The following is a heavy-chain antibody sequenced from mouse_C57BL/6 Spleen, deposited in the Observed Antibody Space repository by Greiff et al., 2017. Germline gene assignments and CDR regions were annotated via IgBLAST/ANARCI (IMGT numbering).Heavy chain of an antibody. J-gene: IGHJ1*03. CDR1: GYAFSSYW. Sequence: VKLMESGAELVKPGASVKISCTASGYAFSSYWMNWVKQRPGKGLEWIGQIYPGDGDTNYNGKFKGQATLTGDKSTSTAYMQLSSLTSEDSAVYFCARDDYGGYFDGWGTGTTVTVSS. D-gene: IGHD2-4*01. CDR3: ARDDYGGYFDG. CDR2: IYPGDGDT. V-gene: IGHV1-80*01.